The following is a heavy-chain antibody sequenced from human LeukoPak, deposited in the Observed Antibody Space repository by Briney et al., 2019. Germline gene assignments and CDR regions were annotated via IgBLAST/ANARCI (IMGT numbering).Heavy chain of an antibody. V-gene: IGHV1-2*02. D-gene: IGHD6-6*01. Sequence: ASVKVSCTASGYTFTGYYMHWVRQAPGQGLEWMGWINPNSGGTNYAQKFQGRVTMTRDTSISTAYMELSRLRSDDTAVYYCARDNAEYSSSSRRIDYYYYMDVWGKGTTVTVSS. CDR1: GYTFTGYY. CDR2: INPNSGGT. CDR3: ARDNAEYSSSSRRIDYYYYMDV. J-gene: IGHJ6*03.